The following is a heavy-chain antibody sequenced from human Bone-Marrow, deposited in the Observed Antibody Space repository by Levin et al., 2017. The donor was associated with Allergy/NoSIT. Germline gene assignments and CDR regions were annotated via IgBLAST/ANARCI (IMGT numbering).Heavy chain of an antibody. CDR1: GFSFSDYW. J-gene: IGHJ4*02. Sequence: GGSLRLSCAASGFSFSDYWMHWVRQVPGKGLVWVSRIRGDGFDTNYADSVKGRFTISRDNAKNTLYLQMNSLRAADTAVYYCARDLVSGSGSAGDWGQGTLVTVSA. D-gene: IGHD3-10*01. CDR2: IRGDGFDT. CDR3: ARDLVSGSGSAGD. V-gene: IGHV3-74*01.